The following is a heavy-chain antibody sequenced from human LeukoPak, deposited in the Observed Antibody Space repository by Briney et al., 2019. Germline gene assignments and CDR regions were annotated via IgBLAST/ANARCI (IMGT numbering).Heavy chain of an antibody. CDR1: GGTFSSYA. D-gene: IGHD3-3*01. CDR2: IIPILGIA. Sequence: GSSVKVSCKASGGTFSSYAISWVRQAPGQGLEWMGRIIPILGIANYAQKFQGRVTMTRNTSISTAYMELSSLRSEDTAVYYCARVRSGYSGYWGQGTLVTVSS. CDR3: ARVRSGYSGY. J-gene: IGHJ4*02. V-gene: IGHV1-69*04.